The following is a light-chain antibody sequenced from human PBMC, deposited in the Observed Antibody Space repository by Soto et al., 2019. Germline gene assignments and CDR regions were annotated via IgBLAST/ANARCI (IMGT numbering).Light chain of an antibody. CDR1: SSDVGS. J-gene: IGLJ3*02. Sequence: QSVLTQTASVSGSPGQSITISCTGTSSDVGSWYQQHPGKAPKLMIYEGTKRPSGVSNRFSGSKSGDTASLTISGLQAEDEADYYYCSYAGSNNWVFGGGTKLTLL. CDR2: EGT. V-gene: IGLV2-23*01. CDR3: CSYAGSNNWV.